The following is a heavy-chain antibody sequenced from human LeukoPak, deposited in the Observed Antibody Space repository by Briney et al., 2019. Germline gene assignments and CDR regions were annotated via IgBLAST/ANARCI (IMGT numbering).Heavy chain of an antibody. CDR1: GFTFSDYY. J-gene: IGHJ3*02. CDR2: ISYSGSTI. D-gene: IGHD5-12*01. Sequence: GGSLRLSCAAPGFTFSDYYMSWIRQAPGKGLEWVSYISYSGSTIYYADSVKGRFTISRDNAKNSLYLQMNSLRAEDTAVYYCARVTRGSGYAFDIWGQGTMVTVSS. V-gene: IGHV3-11*04. CDR3: ARVTRGSGYAFDI.